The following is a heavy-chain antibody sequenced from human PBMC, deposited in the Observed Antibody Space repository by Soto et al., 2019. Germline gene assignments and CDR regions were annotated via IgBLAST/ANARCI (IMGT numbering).Heavy chain of an antibody. D-gene: IGHD2-15*01. V-gene: IGHV4-39*02. J-gene: IGHJ4*02. CDR2: IYYSGST. Sequence: QLQLQESGPGLVKPSETLSLTCTVSGGSISSSSYYWGWIRQPPGKGLEWIGSIYYSGSTYYNPSLKIRFTISVDTSKNQSSLKLSSVTAADTALYYCARERGYCSGGSCPVDYWGQGTLVTVSS. CDR3: ARERGYCSGGSCPVDY. CDR1: GGSISSSSYY.